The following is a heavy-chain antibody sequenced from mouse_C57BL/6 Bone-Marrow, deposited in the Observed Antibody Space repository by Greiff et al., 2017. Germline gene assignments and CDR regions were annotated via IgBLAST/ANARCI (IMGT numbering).Heavy chain of an antibody. CDR2: IYPGDGDT. CDR1: GYAFSSSW. D-gene: IGHD1-3*01. V-gene: IGHV1-82*01. Sequence: QVQLQQSGPELVKPGASVKISCKASGYAFSSSWMNWVKQRPGKGLEWVGRIYPGDGDTNYNGKFKGKATLTADKSSSTAYMQLSSLTSEDSAVYFCARDSGYFDYWGQGTTLTVSS. CDR3: ARDSGYFDY. J-gene: IGHJ2*01.